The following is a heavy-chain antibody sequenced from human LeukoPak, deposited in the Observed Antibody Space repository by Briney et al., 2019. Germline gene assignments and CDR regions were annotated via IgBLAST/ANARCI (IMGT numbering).Heavy chain of an antibody. CDR3: ARFHTSSWFFDS. CDR1: GGSFSGYY. J-gene: IGHJ4*02. V-gene: IGHV4-34*01. D-gene: IGHD6-13*01. Sequence: SETLSLTCAVYGGSFSGYYWSWIRQPPEKGLEWIGEIHQSGSTNYNPSLKSRVTISVDTSKDQFSLKLSFVTAADTAVYYCARFHTSSWFFDSWGQGILVTVSS. CDR2: IHQSGST.